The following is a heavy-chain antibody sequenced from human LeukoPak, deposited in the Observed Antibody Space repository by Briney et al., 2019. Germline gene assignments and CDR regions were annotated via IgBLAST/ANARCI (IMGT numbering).Heavy chain of an antibody. CDR1: GFTFSSYA. J-gene: IGHJ4*02. Sequence: GGSLRLSCAASGFTFSSYAMSWVRQAPGKGLEWVSAVSGSGGSTHYADSVKGRFTISRDNSRDTLYLQLNSLRAEDTAVYYCAKDGPSSSWIQLMSWGQGTLVTVSS. V-gene: IGHV3-23*01. CDR3: AKDGPSSSWIQLMS. D-gene: IGHD5-18*01. CDR2: VSGSGGST.